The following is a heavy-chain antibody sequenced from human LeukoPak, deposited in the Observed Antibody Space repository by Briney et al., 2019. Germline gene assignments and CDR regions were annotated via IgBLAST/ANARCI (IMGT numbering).Heavy chain of an antibody. CDR2: ISAYNGNT. V-gene: IGHV1-18*01. Sequence: GASVKVSCKASGYTFTSYVMNWVRQAPGQGLEWMGWISAYNGNTNYAQKLQGRVTMTTDTSTSTAYMELRSLRSDDTAVYYCARQLRLGESYYFDYWGQGTLVTVSS. D-gene: IGHD3-16*01. CDR3: ARQLRLGESYYFDY. CDR1: GYTFTSYV. J-gene: IGHJ4*02.